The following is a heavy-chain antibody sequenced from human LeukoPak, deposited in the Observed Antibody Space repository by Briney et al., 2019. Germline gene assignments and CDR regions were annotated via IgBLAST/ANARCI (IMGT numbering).Heavy chain of an antibody. D-gene: IGHD3-22*01. J-gene: IGHJ4*02. CDR1: GFTFNKAW. Sequence: PGGSLLLSCAASGFTFNKAWMAWGRQAPGKGLEWLGRLKSQSEGETTDYAAPVKGRFTISRDDSKNTLYLQMHSLKTEDTAVYYCSTDPNLFYYDSSGHYYGPPPFDYWGQGTLVTVSS. CDR2: LKSQSEGETT. CDR3: STDPNLFYYDSSGHYYGPPPFDY. V-gene: IGHV3-15*01.